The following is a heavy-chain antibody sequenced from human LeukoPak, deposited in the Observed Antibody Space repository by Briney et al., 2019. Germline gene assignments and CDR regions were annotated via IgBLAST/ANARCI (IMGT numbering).Heavy chain of an antibody. V-gene: IGHV3-30*18. CDR3: AKDTGGRSGSCLYY. Sequence: PGRSLRLSRAASGFTFSSYGMHWVRQAPGKGLEWVAVISYDGSNKYYADSVKGRFTISRDNSKNTLYLQMNSLRAEDTAVYYCAKDTGGRSGSCLYYWGQGTLVTVSS. CDR1: GFTFSSYG. D-gene: IGHD2-15*01. J-gene: IGHJ4*02. CDR2: ISYDGSNK.